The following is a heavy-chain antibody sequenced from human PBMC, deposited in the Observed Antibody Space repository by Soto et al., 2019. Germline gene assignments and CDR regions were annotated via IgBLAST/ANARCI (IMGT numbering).Heavy chain of an antibody. CDR1: GGSIPSYD. V-gene: IGHV4-59*01. D-gene: IGHD3-9*01. J-gene: IGHJ4*02. CDR3: ATGRVYFVSEY. Sequence: QVQLQESGPALVKPLETLSLTCTVPGGSIPSYDWSWVRQPPGRGLEWIGYIYYNGNINDNPSLKVRLTISLDTSKNHFSLRLSSVTAAATAVYFCATGRVYFVSEYWGQGTLVTVSS. CDR2: IYYNGNI.